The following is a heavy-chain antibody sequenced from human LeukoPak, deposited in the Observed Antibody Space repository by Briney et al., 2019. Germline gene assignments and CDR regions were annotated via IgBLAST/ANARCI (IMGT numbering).Heavy chain of an antibody. CDR1: GGSISSYY. Sequence: PSETLSLTCTVSGGSISSYYWSWIRQPSGKGLEWIGRIYTSGSTNYNPSLKSRVTMSVDTSKNQFSLKLSSVTAADTAVYYCARDLSLAAAGRLEVWFDPWGQGTLVTVSS. J-gene: IGHJ5*02. CDR2: IYTSGST. D-gene: IGHD6-13*01. CDR3: ARDLSLAAAGRLEVWFDP. V-gene: IGHV4-4*07.